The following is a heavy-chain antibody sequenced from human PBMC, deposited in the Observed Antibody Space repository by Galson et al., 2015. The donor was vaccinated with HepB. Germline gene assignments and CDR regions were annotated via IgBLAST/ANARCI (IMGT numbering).Heavy chain of an antibody. D-gene: IGHD6-13*01. CDR2: TFYRSKWYH. CDR1: GDSVSSNSTA. V-gene: IGHV6-1*01. CDR3: TRGILASGNDH. Sequence: CAISGDSVSSNSTAWNWIRQSPSRGLEWLGKTFYRSKWYHESAVSVRSQITFYPDTSKNQLSLQLKSVTPEDTAVYYCTRGILASGNDHWGQGTLVTVSS. J-gene: IGHJ5*02.